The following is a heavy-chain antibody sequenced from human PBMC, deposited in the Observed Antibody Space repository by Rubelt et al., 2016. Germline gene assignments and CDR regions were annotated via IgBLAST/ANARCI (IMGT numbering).Heavy chain of an antibody. V-gene: IGHV3-7*01. CDR1: GFTFSSYG. CDR3: ARANWGGGRYFDY. Sequence: EVQLEESGGGVVQPGRSLRLSCAASGFTFSSYGMHWVRQAPGKGLEWVANIKQDGSEKYYVDSVKGRFTISRDKAKNSLYLQMNSLRAEDTAVYYCARANWGGGRYFDYWGQGTLVTVSS. CDR2: IKQDGSEK. J-gene: IGHJ4*02. D-gene: IGHD3-16*01.